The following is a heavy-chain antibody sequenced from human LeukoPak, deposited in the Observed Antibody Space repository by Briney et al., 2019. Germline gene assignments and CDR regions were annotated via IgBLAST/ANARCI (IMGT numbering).Heavy chain of an antibody. CDR1: GGSISSGGYY. V-gene: IGHV4-61*08. D-gene: IGHD2-2*02. CDR3: ARGRDCSSTSCYSGYYYYGMDV. Sequence: SETLSLTCTVSGGSISSGGYYWSWIRQPPGKGLEWIGYIYHNGSTNYDPSLKSRVTISVDTSKNQFSLIVSSVTAADTAVYYCARGRDCSSTSCYSGYYYYGMDVWGQGTTVTVSS. J-gene: IGHJ6*02. CDR2: IYHNGST.